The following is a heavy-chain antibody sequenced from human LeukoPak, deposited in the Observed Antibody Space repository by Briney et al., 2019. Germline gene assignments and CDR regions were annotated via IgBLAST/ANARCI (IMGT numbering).Heavy chain of an antibody. J-gene: IGHJ6*03. Sequence: GGSLRLSCAASGFTFSSYAMSWVRQAPGKGLEWVSAISGSGGSTYYADSMKGRSTISRDNSKNTLYLEMSSLRTEDTAVYYCARGGDGYNYYYYYYIDVWGKGTTVTVSS. CDR2: ISGSGGST. CDR1: GFTFSSYA. V-gene: IGHV3-23*01. CDR3: ARGGDGYNYYYYYYIDV. D-gene: IGHD5-24*01.